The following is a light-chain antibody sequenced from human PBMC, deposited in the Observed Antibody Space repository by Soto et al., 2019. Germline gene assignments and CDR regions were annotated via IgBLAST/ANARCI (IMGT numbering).Light chain of an antibody. V-gene: IGKV3-15*01. CDR1: ESLFGF. CDR2: GVS. Sequence: EIVMNQSPATLSVSPGERVTLSCRASESLFGFLAWYQHKPGQAPRLLIYGVSTKATGVPARFSGSGSATDFTLTITSLQSDDSAVYYCQSYNDWPFAFGQGTKLEI. CDR3: QSYNDWPFA. J-gene: IGKJ2*01.